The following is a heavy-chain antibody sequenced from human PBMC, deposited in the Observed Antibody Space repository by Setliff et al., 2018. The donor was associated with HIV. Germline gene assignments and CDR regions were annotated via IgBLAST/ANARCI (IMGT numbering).Heavy chain of an antibody. CDR1: GDSIRSYY. CDR3: ARSHSSGWEVGYYFDY. CDR2: IYTSGST. J-gene: IGHJ4*02. V-gene: IGHV4-4*07. D-gene: IGHD6-19*01. Sequence: SETLSLTCAISGDSIRSYYWSWIRQPAGKGLEWIGRIYTSGSTNYNPSLKSRVTMSVDTSKNQFSLKLSSVTAADTAVYHCARSHSSGWEVGYYFDYWGQGTLVTVSS.